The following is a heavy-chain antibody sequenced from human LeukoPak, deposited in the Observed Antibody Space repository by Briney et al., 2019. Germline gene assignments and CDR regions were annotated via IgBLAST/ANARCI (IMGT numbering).Heavy chain of an antibody. V-gene: IGHV1-2*02. CDR2: INPNSGGT. CDR1: GYTFTGYY. J-gene: IGHJ3*02. Sequence: ASVKVSCKASGYTFTGYYMHWVRQAPGQGLDWMGWINPNSGGTNYAQKFQGRVTMTRDTSISTAYMELSRLRSDDTAVYYCARTHQIWALSPRSAFDIWGQGTMVTVSS. CDR3: ARTHQIWALSPRSAFDI. D-gene: IGHD3-10*01.